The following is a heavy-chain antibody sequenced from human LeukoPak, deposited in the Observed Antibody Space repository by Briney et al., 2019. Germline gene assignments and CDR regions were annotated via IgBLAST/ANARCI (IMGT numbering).Heavy chain of an antibody. CDR2: IKQDGSEK. CDR3: ARDSSGYSIYYYYGMDV. V-gene: IGHV3-7*01. CDR1: GFTSSSYW. D-gene: IGHD3-22*01. Sequence: QTGGSLRLSCAASGFTSSSYWMSWVRQAPGKGLEWVANIKQDGSEKYYVDFVKGRFTISRDNAKNSLYLQMNSLRAEDTAVYYCARDSSGYSIYYYYGMDVWGQGTTVTVSS. J-gene: IGHJ6*02.